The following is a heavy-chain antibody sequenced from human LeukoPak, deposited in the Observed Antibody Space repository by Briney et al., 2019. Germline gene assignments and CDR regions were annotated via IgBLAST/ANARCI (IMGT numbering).Heavy chain of an antibody. CDR2: INPNSGDT. CDR3: AREEGFCRSTSCSAPFDY. Sequence: GASVKVSCKASGGTFSSYAISWVRQAPGQGLEWMGWINPNSGDTIYAQKFQGRVTMTRDTSISTAYMELRRLRSDDTAVYYCAREEGFCRSTSCSAPFDYWGQGTLVIVSS. J-gene: IGHJ4*02. V-gene: IGHV1-2*02. D-gene: IGHD2-2*01. CDR1: GGTFSSYA.